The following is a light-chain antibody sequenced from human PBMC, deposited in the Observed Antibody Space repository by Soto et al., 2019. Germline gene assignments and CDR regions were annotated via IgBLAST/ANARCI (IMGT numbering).Light chain of an antibody. J-gene: IGLJ1*01. Sequence: ALTQPPSASGSPGQSVTISCTGTSSDVGGYNYVSWYQQYPGKAPQLVIYEVNKRPSGVPDRFSGSRSGNTASLTVFGLQAEDEADYYCSSYVGTKSYVFGTGTKVTVL. V-gene: IGLV2-8*01. CDR2: EVN. CDR3: SSYVGTKSYV. CDR1: SSDVGGYNY.